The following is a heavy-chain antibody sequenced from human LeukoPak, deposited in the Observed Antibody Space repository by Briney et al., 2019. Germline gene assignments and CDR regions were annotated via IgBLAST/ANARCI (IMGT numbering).Heavy chain of an antibody. CDR2: ISGSSGLT. CDR1: GFTFSSYS. V-gene: IGHV3-23*01. J-gene: IGHJ4*02. D-gene: IGHD4-17*01. Sequence: GSLRLSCAASGFTFSSYSMNWVRQAPGRGLEWVSAISGSSGLTYYADSVKGRFTISRDNSKNTLFLQMNSLRAEDTAVYYCARRGESASYGDYRFDYWGQGTLVTVSS. CDR3: ARRGESASYGDYRFDY.